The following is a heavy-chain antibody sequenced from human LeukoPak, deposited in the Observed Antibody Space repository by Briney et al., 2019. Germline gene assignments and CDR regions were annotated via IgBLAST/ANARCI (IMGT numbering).Heavy chain of an antibody. V-gene: IGHV4-30-4*01. D-gene: IGHD2-2*03. CDR1: GGSISSGDYY. J-gene: IGHJ4*02. CDR2: IYYSGST. Sequence: SQTLSLTCTVSGGSISSGDYYWSWIRQPPGKGLEWIGYIYYSGSTYYNPSLKSRVTISVDTSKNQFSLKQSSVTAADTAVYYCARAVGYCSSTSCYVRKGAYYFDYWGQGTLVTVSS. CDR3: ARAVGYCSSTSCYVRKGAYYFDY.